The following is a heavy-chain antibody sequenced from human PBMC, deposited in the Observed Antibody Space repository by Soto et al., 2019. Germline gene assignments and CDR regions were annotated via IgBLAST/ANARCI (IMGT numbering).Heavy chain of an antibody. CDR3: ARIRSDMWYGDLPAYYFDY. CDR1: GGSISSYY. J-gene: IGHJ4*02. D-gene: IGHD4-17*01. Sequence: SETLSLTCTVSGGSISSYYWSWIRQPPGKGLEWIGYIYYSGSTNYNPSLKSRVTISVDTSKNQFSLKLSSVTAADTAVYYCARIRSDMWYGDLPAYYFDYWGQGTLVTVSS. V-gene: IGHV4-59*08. CDR2: IYYSGST.